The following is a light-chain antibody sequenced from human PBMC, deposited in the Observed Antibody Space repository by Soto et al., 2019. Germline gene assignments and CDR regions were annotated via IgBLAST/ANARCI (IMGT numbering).Light chain of an antibody. V-gene: IGLV2-11*01. CDR1: SSDVGAYNY. Sequence: QSVLTQPRSVSGSPGQSVTISCTGTSSDVGAYNYVSWYQQHPGKAPKLMTYDVSKRPSGVPDRFSGSKSGTSASLAISGLQSEDEADYYCAAWDDSLNGYVFGPGTKVTVL. CDR2: DVS. J-gene: IGLJ1*01. CDR3: AAWDDSLNGYV.